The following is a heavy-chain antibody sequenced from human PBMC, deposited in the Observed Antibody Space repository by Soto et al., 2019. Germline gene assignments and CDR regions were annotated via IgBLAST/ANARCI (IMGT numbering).Heavy chain of an antibody. D-gene: IGHD3-10*01. CDR1: GFTFSSYA. CDR2: ISGSGGST. CDR3: AKFWGSGSYYNLPDY. V-gene: IGHV3-23*01. Sequence: PGGSLRLSCAASGFTFSSYAMSWVRQAPGKGLEWVSTISGSGGSTYYADSVKGRFTISRDNSKNTVYLQMNSLRAEDTAVYYCAKFWGSGSYYNLPDYWGQGTLVTVS. J-gene: IGHJ4*02.